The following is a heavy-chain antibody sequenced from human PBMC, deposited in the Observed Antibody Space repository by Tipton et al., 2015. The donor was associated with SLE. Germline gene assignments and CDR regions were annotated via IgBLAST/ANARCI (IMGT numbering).Heavy chain of an antibody. CDR2: IYYSGGA. CDR3: ARDSPGSFQH. D-gene: IGHD3-10*01. J-gene: IGHJ1*01. Sequence: TLSLTCTVSGGSISSYYWSWIRQPPGKGLEWIGYIYYSGGANYNPSLNSRVTISVDTSKSQFSLKLSSVTAADTAVYYCARDSPGSFQHWGQGTLVTVSS. CDR1: GGSISSYY. V-gene: IGHV4-59*12.